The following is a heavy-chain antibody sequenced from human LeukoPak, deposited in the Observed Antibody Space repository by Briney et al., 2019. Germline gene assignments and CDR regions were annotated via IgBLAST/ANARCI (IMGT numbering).Heavy chain of an antibody. J-gene: IGHJ5*02. D-gene: IGHD3-22*01. CDR3: ASLRYDSSAYDHPLPHH. CDR2: INHSGRP. V-gene: IGHV4-34*01. Sequence: NPSETLSLTCAVYGGSFSAYYWSWIRQPPGKGLEWIGEINHSGRPNYSPSHKSRVTISIDMSKNEFSLRLSSVTAADTAIYYCASLRYDSSAYDHPLPHHWGQGTLVTVSS. CDR1: GGSFSAYY.